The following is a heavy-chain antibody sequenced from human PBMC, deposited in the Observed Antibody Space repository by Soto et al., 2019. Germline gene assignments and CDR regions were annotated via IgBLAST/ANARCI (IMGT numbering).Heavy chain of an antibody. D-gene: IGHD6-6*01. CDR1: CGAISAFY. CDR2: IYMSGTT. J-gene: IGHJ3*01. V-gene: IGHV4-4*07. CDR3: ARSPSTSSIGTFDF. Sequence: SETLSLTCTFSCGAISAFYWNWIRQPAGKGLEWIGRIYMSGTTNYNPSLKGRVTMSVDTSKRQFSLRLSSVTAADTAMYYCARSPSTSSIGTFDFWGLGTMVTVSS.